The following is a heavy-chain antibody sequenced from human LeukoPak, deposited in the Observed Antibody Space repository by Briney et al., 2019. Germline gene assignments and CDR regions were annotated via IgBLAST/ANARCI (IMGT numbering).Heavy chain of an antibody. CDR3: VRDYFTTISGYHEYYLDL. Sequence: PGGSLRLSCEASGFSVGDNYMTWVRQAPGKGPEWVSVIYRFGSTIYADSVQGRFTISRDTSNNTLFLQMNSLRAEDTAGYYCVRDYFTTISGYHEYYLDLWGHGTLVTVSS. CDR2: IYRFGST. CDR1: GFSVGDNY. D-gene: IGHD3-22*01. J-gene: IGHJ4*01. V-gene: IGHV3-53*01.